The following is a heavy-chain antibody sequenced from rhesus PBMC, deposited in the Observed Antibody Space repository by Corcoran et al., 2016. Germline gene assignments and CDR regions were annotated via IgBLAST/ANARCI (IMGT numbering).Heavy chain of an antibody. V-gene: IGHV3S25*01. CDR1: GFTFSSYW. CDR3: AEAGIAAAGTYFDY. J-gene: IGHJ4*01. D-gene: IGHD6-25*01. Sequence: EVQLVESGGGLAKPGGSLRLSCAASGFTFSSYWMNWVRQAPGKGLEWVSAINSGGGSTYYADSVEGRFTITRDDSKNPLSLQMNGLRAEDTAVYYCAEAGIAAAGTYFDYLGQGVLVTVSS. CDR2: INSGGGST.